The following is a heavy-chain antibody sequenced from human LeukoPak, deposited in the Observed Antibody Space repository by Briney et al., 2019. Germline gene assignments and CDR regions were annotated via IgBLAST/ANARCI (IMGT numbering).Heavy chain of an antibody. J-gene: IGHJ4*02. CDR2: ISYDGSNK. Sequence: GGSLRLSCAASGFTFSSYAMHWVRQAPGKGLEWVVVISYDGSNKYYADSVKGRFTISRDNSKNTLYLQMNSLRAEDTAVYYCARRNIVVVPAALFDYWGQGTLVTVSS. V-gene: IGHV3-30-3*01. D-gene: IGHD2-2*01. CDR3: ARRNIVVVPAALFDY. CDR1: GFTFSSYA.